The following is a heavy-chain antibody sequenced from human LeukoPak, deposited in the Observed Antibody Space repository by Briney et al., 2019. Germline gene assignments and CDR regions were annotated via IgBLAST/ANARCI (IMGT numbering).Heavy chain of an antibody. J-gene: IGHJ5*02. V-gene: IGHV1-18*01. CDR2: ISAYNGNT. D-gene: IGHD6-19*01. CDR3: ARVASSGWYWFDP. Sequence: ASVKVSCKASGYTFTSYGISWVRQAPGQGLEWMGWISAYNGNTNYAQKLQGRVTMTTDTSTSTAHMELRSLRSDDTAVYYCARVASSGWYWFDPWGQGTLVTVSS. CDR1: GYTFTSYG.